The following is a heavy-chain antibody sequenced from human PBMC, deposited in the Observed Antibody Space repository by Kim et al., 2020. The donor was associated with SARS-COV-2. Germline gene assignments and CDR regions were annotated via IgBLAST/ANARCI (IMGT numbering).Heavy chain of an antibody. V-gene: IGHV4-39*01. CDR2: IYYSGST. Sequence: SETLSLTCTVSGGSISSSSYYWGWIRQPPGKGLEWIGSIYYSGSTYYNPSLKSRVTISVDTSKNQFSLKLSSVTAADTAVYYCASSYYDILTGYYEVEYYYYGMDVWGQGTTVTVSS. CDR3: ASSYYDILTGYYEVEYYYYGMDV. D-gene: IGHD3-9*01. CDR1: GGSISSSSYY. J-gene: IGHJ6*02.